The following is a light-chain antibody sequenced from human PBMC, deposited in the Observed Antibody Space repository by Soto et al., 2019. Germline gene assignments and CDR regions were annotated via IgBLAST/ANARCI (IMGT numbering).Light chain of an antibody. J-gene: IGLJ3*02. CDR2: GNN. Sequence: QSVLTQPPSMSGAPGQRVTISCTGSSSNIGAGYDVHWYQQLPGTAPKLLIFGNNNRPSGVPDRFSGSKSDTSASLAITGLQAEDEADYYCQSYDRSLSGGVFGGGTKLTVL. CDR1: SSNIGAGYD. CDR3: QSYDRSLSGGV. V-gene: IGLV1-40*01.